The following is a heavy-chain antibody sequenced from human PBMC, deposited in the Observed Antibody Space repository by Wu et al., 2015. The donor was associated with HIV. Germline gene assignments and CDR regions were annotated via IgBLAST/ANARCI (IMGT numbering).Heavy chain of an antibody. CDR1: GYTYINYF. V-gene: IGHV1-2*02. J-gene: IGHJ4*02. Sequence: QVHLVQSGAEVKKPGASVKVSCKASGYTYINYFMQWVRQAPGQGLEWMGWINPNSGDTKYVQKFQGRVTMTRDTSISTAYMELGSLGSDDTAVYYCARVGDDSRDYFFGYFDYWGQGTLVTVSS. CDR3: ARVGDDSRDYFFGYFDY. CDR2: INPNSGDT. D-gene: IGHD3-22*01.